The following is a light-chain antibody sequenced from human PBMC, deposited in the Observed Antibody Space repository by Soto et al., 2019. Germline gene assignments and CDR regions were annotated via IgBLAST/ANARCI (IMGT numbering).Light chain of an antibody. CDR3: QQYGSSGST. Sequence: EIVLPQSPGTLSLSPGERATLSCRASQSVSSSYLAWYQQKPGQAPRLLSYGASSRATGIPDRFSGSASGTDFTLTISRLEPEDFAVYYCQQYGSSGSTFGQGTKLEIK. J-gene: IGKJ2*02. CDR1: QSVSSSY. CDR2: GAS. V-gene: IGKV3-20*01.